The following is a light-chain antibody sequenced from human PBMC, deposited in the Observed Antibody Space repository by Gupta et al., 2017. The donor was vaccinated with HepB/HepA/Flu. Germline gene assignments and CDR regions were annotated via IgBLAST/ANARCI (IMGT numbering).Light chain of an antibody. J-gene: IGLJ3*02. Sequence: QSALTQPASVSGSPGKSITISCTGTSSDVGGYNSVCWYQHHPGEAPKLMIYDVTNRPSGVSNRFTGSKSGNTASLTISALQAEDEADYYCSSFTSNSTRVFGGGTKLTVL. CDR3: SSFTSNSTRV. V-gene: IGLV2-14*03. CDR2: DVT. CDR1: SSDVGGYNS.